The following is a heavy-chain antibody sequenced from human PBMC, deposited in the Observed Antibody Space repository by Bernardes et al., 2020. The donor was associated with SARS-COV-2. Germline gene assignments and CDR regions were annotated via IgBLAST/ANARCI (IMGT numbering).Heavy chain of an antibody. CDR2: IYYSGST. CDR1: GGSISSSSYY. Sequence: SETLSLTCTVSGGSISSSSYYWGWIRQPPGKGLEWIGSIYYSGSTYYNPSLKSRVTISVDTSKNQFSLKLSSVTAADTAVYYCASTPSPYDFMNIANPLQSLSWG. D-gene: IGHD3-3*01. CDR3: ASTPSPYDFMNIANPLQSLS. J-gene: IGHJ5*01. V-gene: IGHV4-39*01.